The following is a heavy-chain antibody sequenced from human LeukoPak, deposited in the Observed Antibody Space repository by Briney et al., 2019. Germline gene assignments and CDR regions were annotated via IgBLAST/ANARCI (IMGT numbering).Heavy chain of an antibody. CDR3: AKDPNGDYVGAFDG. CDR1: GFTINIYA. D-gene: IGHD4-17*01. V-gene: IGHV3-23*01. Sequence: PGGSLRLSCASSGFTINIYAMTWVRQAPGKGLEWVSSITVNGGGISYADSVKGRFTISRDNSKSTLYLQMSSLRAEDTAVYYCAKDPNGDYVGAFDGWDQGTRVTVSS. CDR2: ITVNGGGI. J-gene: IGHJ3*01.